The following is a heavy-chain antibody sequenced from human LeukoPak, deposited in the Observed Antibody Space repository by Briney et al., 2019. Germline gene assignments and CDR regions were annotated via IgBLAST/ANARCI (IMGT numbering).Heavy chain of an antibody. J-gene: IGHJ3*02. V-gene: IGHV4-31*03. D-gene: IGHD6-19*01. CDR1: GGSISSGGYY. CDR3: ASPSSGSGFDAFDI. Sequence: SQTLSLTCTVSGGSISSGGYYWSWIRQHPGKGLEWIGYIYYSGSTYYNPSLKSRVTISVDTSKNQFSLKLSSVTAADTAVYYCASPSSGSGFDAFDIWGQGTMVTVSS. CDR2: IYYSGST.